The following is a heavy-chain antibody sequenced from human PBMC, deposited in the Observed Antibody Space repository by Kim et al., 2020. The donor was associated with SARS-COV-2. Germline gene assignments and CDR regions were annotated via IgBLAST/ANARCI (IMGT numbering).Heavy chain of an antibody. CDR3: VREVGTGSFDN. V-gene: IGHV1-69*13. Sequence: SVKVSCKASGDSFDTYTLNWVRQAPGQGFEWLGEIIPILDTAHYAQKFQGRVTITAEESTSTTYMQLTSLRSDDTAVYYCVREVGTGSFDNWGQGTLAT. CDR2: IIPILDTA. J-gene: IGHJ4*02. CDR1: GDSFDTYT. D-gene: IGHD1-26*01.